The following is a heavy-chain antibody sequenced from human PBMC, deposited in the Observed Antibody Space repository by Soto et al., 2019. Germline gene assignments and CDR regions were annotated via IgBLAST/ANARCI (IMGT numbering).Heavy chain of an antibody. D-gene: IGHD1-1*01. CDR2: IKQDGSER. J-gene: IGHJ4*02. V-gene: IGHV3-7*01. CDR1: GFTFSTYW. CDR3: ATDSGTSDY. Sequence: EVQLVESGGGLVQPGGSLRLSCAASGFTFSTYWMSWVRQAPGKGLEWVANIKQDGSERYYVDSVKGRFTISRDNAENSLYLQMNSLKAEDTAVYYCATDSGTSDYWGQGTLVNVSP.